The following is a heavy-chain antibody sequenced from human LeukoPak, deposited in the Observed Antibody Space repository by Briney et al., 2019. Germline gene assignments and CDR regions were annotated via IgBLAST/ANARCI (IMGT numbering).Heavy chain of an antibody. CDR3: ARLGSSGWYTNYWFDP. D-gene: IGHD6-19*01. CDR1: GGSISSSSYY. Sequence: SETLSLTCTVSGGSISSSSYYWGWIRQPPGQGLEWIGSDYYSGSTYYNPALNSRVIISVDTSKNQFSLKLSSVTAADTAVYYCARLGSSGWYTNYWFDPWGQGTLVTVSS. CDR2: DYYSGST. V-gene: IGHV4-39*01. J-gene: IGHJ5*02.